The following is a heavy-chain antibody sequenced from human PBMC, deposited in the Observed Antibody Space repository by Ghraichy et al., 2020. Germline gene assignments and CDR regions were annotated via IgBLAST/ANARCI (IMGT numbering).Heavy chain of an antibody. CDR2: ISSSSSYI. CDR3: ARDSEWMATFAFDI. V-gene: IGHV3-21*01. J-gene: IGHJ3*02. Sequence: GGSLRLSCAASGFTFSSYSMNWVRQPPGKGLEWVSSISSSSSYIYYAESVKGRFTISRDNAKNSLYLQMNSLRAEDTAVYYCARDSEWMATFAFDIWGQGTMVTVSS. D-gene: IGHD5-24*01. CDR1: GFTFSSYS.